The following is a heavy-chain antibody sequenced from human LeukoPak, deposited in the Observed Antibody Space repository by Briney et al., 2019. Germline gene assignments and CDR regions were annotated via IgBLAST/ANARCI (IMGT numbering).Heavy chain of an antibody. V-gene: IGHV1-2*02. CDR3: ARDYGDYGNLWFDP. CDR1: GHTFTGYY. Sequence: VASVKVSCKASGHTFTGYYMHWVRQAPGQGLEWMGWINPNSGGTNYAQKFQGRVTMTRDTSISTAYMELSRLRSDDTAVYYCARDYGDYGNLWFDPWGQGTLVTVSS. J-gene: IGHJ5*02. CDR2: INPNSGGT. D-gene: IGHD4-17*01.